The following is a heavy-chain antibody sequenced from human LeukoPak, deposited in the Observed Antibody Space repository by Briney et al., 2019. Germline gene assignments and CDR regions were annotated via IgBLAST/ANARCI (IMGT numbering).Heavy chain of an antibody. J-gene: IGHJ6*04. Sequence: ASVKVSCKASGYTFTSYAMHWVRQAPGQRLEWMGWINAGNGNTKYSQKFQGRVTITRDTSASTAYMGLSSLRSEDTAVYYCARGGYYGSGSYYNVGYYGMDVWGKGTTVTVSS. CDR1: GYTFTSYA. V-gene: IGHV1-3*01. CDR3: ARGGYYGSGSYYNVGYYGMDV. D-gene: IGHD3-10*01. CDR2: INAGNGNT.